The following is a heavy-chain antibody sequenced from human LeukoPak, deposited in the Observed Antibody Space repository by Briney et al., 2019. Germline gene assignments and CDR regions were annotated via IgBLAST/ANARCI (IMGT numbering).Heavy chain of an antibody. CDR1: GFTFSSYA. J-gene: IGHJ4*02. V-gene: IGHV3-23*01. CDR2: ISGSGGST. D-gene: IGHD2-2*01. CDR3: ARWGPYCSSTSCYGLGY. Sequence: GGSLRLSCAASGFTFSSYAMSWVRQAPGKGLEWVSAISGSGGSTYYADSVKGRFTISRDNAKNTLYLQMNSLRAEDTAVYYCARWGPYCSSTSCYGLGYWGQGTLVTVSS.